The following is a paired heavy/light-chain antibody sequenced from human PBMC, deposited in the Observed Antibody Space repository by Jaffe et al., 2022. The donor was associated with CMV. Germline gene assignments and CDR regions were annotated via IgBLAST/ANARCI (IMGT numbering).Heavy chain of an antibody. CDR1: GFTFDDYE. CDR3: ARDGDFSYWGPDF. Sequence: EVQLVESGGGLVQPGGSLRLSCAASGFTFDDYEMDWVRQAPGKGLEWLSYISRGATTIYYADSVKGRFTVSRDNARNSLYLQMNSLRTEDTAIYYCARDGDFSYWGPDFWGQGTLVTVSS. CDR2: ISRGATTI. V-gene: IGHV3-48*03. D-gene: IGHD2-21*01. J-gene: IGHJ4*02.
Light chain of an antibody. CDR2: RND. V-gene: IGLV1-47*01. CDR1: SSNVGSNF. Sequence: QSVLIQPPSASGISGQRVTISCSGTSSNVGSNFVHWYQQLPGTAPKLLIFRNDERPSGVPDRFSASKSGSSASLAISGLRSEDEAEYYCAAWDDSLSGGVFGTGTKVTVL. CDR3: AAWDDSLSGGV. J-gene: IGLJ1*01.